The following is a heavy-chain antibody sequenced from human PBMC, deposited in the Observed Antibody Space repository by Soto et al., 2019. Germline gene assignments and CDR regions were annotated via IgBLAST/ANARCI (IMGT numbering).Heavy chain of an antibody. CDR3: ARDRYCAISRCHECMNWNYGPLDI. Sequence: EVQLVESGGGLVQPGGSLRLSCAASGFTFSTYWMSWVRQTPGKGREWVANIKQDGNEAHYVDSVKGRFTISRDNAKNSWYRQMNSLRADDSALYFCARDRYCAISRCHECMNWNYGPLDIWGQGTLVTVSS. J-gene: IGHJ4*02. V-gene: IGHV3-7*01. D-gene: IGHD1-7*01. CDR1: GFTFSTYW. CDR2: IKQDGNEA.